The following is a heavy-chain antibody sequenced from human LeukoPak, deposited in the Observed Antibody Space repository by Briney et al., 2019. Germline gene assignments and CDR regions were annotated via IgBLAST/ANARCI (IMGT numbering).Heavy chain of an antibody. V-gene: IGHV3-48*03. Sequence: GGSLRLSCAASGFTSGRYEINCVREAPGKGLEWVSYISSSGSTIYYADSVKGRFTITRDNAKNSLYLQMNSLRAEDTAVYYCASTRPVVVVAASPERDWFDPWGQGTLVTVSS. CDR2: ISSSGSTI. J-gene: IGHJ5*02. D-gene: IGHD2-15*01. CDR3: ASTRPVVVVAASPERDWFDP. CDR1: GFTSGRYE.